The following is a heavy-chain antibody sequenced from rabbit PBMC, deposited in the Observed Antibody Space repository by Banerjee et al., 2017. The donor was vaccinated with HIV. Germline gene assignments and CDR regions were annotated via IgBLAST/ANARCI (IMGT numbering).Heavy chain of an antibody. V-gene: IGHV1S45*01. CDR2: IDTGRSGTT. CDR1: GIDFSSYG. CDR3: ARDLAGVIGWNFNL. Sequence: QEQLVESGGGLVQPGGSLNLSCKGSGIDFSSYGISWVRQAPGKGLEWSACIDTGRSGTTYYASWAKGRFTITRTSSTTVTLQMTSLTAADTATYFCARDLAGVIGWNFNLWGPGTLVTVS. J-gene: IGHJ4*01. D-gene: IGHD4-1*01.